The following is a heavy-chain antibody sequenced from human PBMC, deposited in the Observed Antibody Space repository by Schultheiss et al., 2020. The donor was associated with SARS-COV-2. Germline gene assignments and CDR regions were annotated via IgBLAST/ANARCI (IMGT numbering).Heavy chain of an antibody. CDR3: ARTPMTTVTIGWFDP. CDR1: GFSLSNARMG. V-gene: IGHV2-26*01. CDR2: IFSNDEK. J-gene: IGHJ5*02. D-gene: IGHD4-17*01. Sequence: SGPTLVKPTETLTLTCTVSGFSLSNARMGVSWIRQPPGKALEWLAHIFSNDEKSYSTSLKSRLTISKDTSKSQVVLTMTNMDPVDTATYYCARTPMTTVTIGWFDPWGQGTLVTVSS.